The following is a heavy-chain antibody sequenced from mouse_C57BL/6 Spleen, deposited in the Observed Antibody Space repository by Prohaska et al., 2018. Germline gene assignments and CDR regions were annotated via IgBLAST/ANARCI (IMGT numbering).Heavy chain of an antibody. Sequence: EVQLLETGGGLVQPGGPRGLSCEGSGFTFSGFWMSWVRQTPGKTLEWIGDINSDGSAINYAPSIKDRFTIFRDNDKSTLYLQMSNVRSEDTATYFCMRYGNHWYFDVWGTGSTVTVSS. J-gene: IGHJ1*03. CDR1: GFTFSGFW. CDR2: INSDGSAI. D-gene: IGHD2-1*01. CDR3: MRYGNHWYFDV. V-gene: IGHV11-2*01.